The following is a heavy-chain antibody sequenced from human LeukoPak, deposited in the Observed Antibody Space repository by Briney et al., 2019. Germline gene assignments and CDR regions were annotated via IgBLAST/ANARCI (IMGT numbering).Heavy chain of an antibody. V-gene: IGHV1-69*13. J-gene: IGHJ6*02. CDR1: GGTFSSYA. Sequence: SVKVSCKASGGTFSSYAISWVRQAPGQGLEWMGGIVPIFGTANYAQKFQGRVTITADESTSTAYMELSSLRSEDTAVYYCARSGTIFGVVPHHESPSYGMDVWGQGTTVTVSS. CDR2: IVPIFGTA. D-gene: IGHD3-3*01. CDR3: ARSGTIFGVVPHHESPSYGMDV.